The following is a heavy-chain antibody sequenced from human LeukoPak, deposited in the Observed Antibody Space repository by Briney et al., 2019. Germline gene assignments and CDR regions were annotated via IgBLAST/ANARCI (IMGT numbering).Heavy chain of an antibody. D-gene: IGHD6-13*01. Sequence: GGSLRLSCAASGFTFSDHYMDWVRQAPGKGLKWVGRIRNKANSYTTEYAASVKGRFTISRDDSKDSLYLQMNSLKTEDTAVYYCARGGSSSSWYPFDYWGQGTLVTVSS. CDR3: ARGGSSSSWYPFDY. CDR1: GFTFSDHY. CDR2: IRNKANSYTT. V-gene: IGHV3-72*01. J-gene: IGHJ4*02.